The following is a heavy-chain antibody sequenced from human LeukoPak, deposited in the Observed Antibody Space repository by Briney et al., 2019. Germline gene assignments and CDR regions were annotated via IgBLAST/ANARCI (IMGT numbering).Heavy chain of an antibody. D-gene: IGHD3-3*01. V-gene: IGHV1-8*01. CDR3: ARDSGVDAHIDY. CDR1: GYTFTSYD. CDR2: MNPNSGNT. J-gene: IGHJ4*02. Sequence: ASVKVSCKASGYTFTSYDINWVRQATGQGLEWMGWMNPNSGNTGYAQKFQGRVTMTRNTSISTAYMELSSLRSEDTAVYYCARDSGVDAHIDYWGQGALATVSA.